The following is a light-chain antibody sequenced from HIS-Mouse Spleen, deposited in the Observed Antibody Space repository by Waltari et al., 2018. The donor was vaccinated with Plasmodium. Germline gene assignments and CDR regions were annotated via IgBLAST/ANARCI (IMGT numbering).Light chain of an antibody. CDR2: GAS. CDR1: QSVSSN. Sequence: EIVMTQSPATLSVSPGERASQSVSSNLAWYQQKPGQAPRLLIYGASNRATGIPARFSGSGSGTEFTLTISSLQSEDFAVYYCQQYNNWSFTFGPGTKVDIK. CDR3: QQYNNWSFT. J-gene: IGKJ3*01. V-gene: IGKV3-15*01.